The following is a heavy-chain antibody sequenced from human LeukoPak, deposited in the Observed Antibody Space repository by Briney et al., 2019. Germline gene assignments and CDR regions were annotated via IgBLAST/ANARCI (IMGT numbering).Heavy chain of an antibody. V-gene: IGHV1-24*01. Sequence: GASVKVSCKVSGYTFSEVSMHWVRQSPTEGLEWMGGFNFEDGETIYAEKFQGRVSMIEDKSTDTAYMELTSLRSEDTAVYYCATPLSGDRSYYYGMDVWGQGTTVTVSS. CDR2: FNFEDGET. CDR3: ATPLSGDRSYYYGMDV. CDR1: GYTFSEVS. J-gene: IGHJ6*02. D-gene: IGHD7-27*01.